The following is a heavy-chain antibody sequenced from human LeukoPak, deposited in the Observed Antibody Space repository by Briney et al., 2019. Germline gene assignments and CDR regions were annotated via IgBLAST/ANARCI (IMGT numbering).Heavy chain of an antibody. CDR2: IRSKAYGRTI. J-gene: IGHJ5*02. CDR3: TKGSCSGGSCYSTS. V-gene: IGHV3-49*04. Sequence: PGGSLRLSCTASGFTFGDYTMNWVRQAPGEGLEWVGFIRSKAYGRTIEYAASVKGRFTISRDDSKSIAYLQLNSLKTEDTAVYYCTKGSCSGGSCYSTSWGQGTLVTVSS. CDR1: GFTFGDYT. D-gene: IGHD2-15*01.